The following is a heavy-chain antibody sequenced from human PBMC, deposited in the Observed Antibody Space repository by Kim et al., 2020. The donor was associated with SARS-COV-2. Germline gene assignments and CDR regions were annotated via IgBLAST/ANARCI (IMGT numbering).Heavy chain of an antibody. V-gene: IGHV3-11*06. CDR3: ARTTVTRRDAFDI. D-gene: IGHD4-17*01. Sequence: YPAYVKGRFTISRDNPKGSLYLQMNSLRAEDTAVYYCARTTVTRRDAFDIWGQGTMVSVSS. J-gene: IGHJ3*02.